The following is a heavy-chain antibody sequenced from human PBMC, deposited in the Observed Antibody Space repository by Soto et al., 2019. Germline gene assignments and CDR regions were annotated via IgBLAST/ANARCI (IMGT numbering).Heavy chain of an antibody. J-gene: IGHJ4*02. CDR2: IKSDGTTT. D-gene: IGHD2-2*02. Sequence: PGGSLRLSCEASGFAFTTYWMHWVRRAPGKGLVWVSGIKSDGTTTTYADSVKGRFTISRDNAKNTVYLQMNRLSAEDTAVYYCPSLIASTYTPRPFDHWGQGTQVTVSS. CDR3: PSLIASTYTPRPFDH. V-gene: IGHV3-74*01. CDR1: GFAFTTYW.